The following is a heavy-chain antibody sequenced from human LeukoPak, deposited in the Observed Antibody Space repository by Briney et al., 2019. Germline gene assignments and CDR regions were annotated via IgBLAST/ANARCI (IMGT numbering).Heavy chain of an antibody. V-gene: IGHV3-11*01. CDR3: ARSPYYHGSGTQRRY. Sequence: PGGSLRLSCAASGFAFSDYYMSWIREAPGRGLEWGSYISSSGSTIYYADSVKVRFTISRDHAKHSLYLQMTSLRAEDTAVYYCARSPYYHGSGTQRRYWGQGTLVPVSS. CDR1: GFAFSDYY. D-gene: IGHD3-10*01. J-gene: IGHJ4*02. CDR2: ISSSGSTI.